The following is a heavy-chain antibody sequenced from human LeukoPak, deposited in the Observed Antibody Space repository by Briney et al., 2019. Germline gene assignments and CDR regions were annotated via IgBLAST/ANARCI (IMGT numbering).Heavy chain of an antibody. CDR1: GGSIFSTSYY. V-gene: IGHV4-39*01. Sequence: NASETLSLTCTVSGGSIFSTSYYWGWIRQPPGKGLEWIGNIYYSGSTYYNPSLKSRVTISVDTSKNQFSLKLSSVTAADTAVYYCARQLYYGSGSFYYYYYYMDVWGKGTTVTISS. J-gene: IGHJ6*03. CDR2: IYYSGST. CDR3: ARQLYYGSGSFYYYYYYMDV. D-gene: IGHD3-10*01.